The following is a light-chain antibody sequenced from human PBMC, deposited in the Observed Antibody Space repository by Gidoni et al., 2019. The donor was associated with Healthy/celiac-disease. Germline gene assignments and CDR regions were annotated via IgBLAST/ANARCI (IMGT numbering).Light chain of an antibody. J-gene: IGKJ4*01. Sequence: DIQMTQSPSTLSASVGDSVTITCRASQSLSSWLAWYQQKPGKAHKLRIYKASSLDSGVPSRFSGSGSGTEFTLTISSLQPDHFAIFYCQQYNSYPFTFGGGTKVEIK. V-gene: IGKV1-5*03. CDR2: KAS. CDR3: QQYNSYPFT. CDR1: QSLSSW.